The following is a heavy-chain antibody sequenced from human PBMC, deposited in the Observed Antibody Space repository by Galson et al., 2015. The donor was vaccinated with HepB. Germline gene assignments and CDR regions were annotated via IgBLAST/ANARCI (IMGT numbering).Heavy chain of an antibody. CDR2: ISYDGSNK. V-gene: IGHV3-30*18. D-gene: IGHD3-22*01. CDR1: GFTFSSYG. Sequence: SLRLSCAASGFTFSSYGMHWVRQAPGKGLEWVAVISYDGSNKYYADSVKGRFTISRDNSKNTLYLQMNSLRAEDTAVYYCVKLVGITMIIVPADAFEISGPGTLVTAYS. J-gene: IGHJ3*02. CDR3: VKLVGITMIIVPADAFEI.